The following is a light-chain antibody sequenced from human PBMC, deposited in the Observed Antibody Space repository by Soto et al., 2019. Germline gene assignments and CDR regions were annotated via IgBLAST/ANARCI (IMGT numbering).Light chain of an antibody. CDR1: QVISNY. V-gene: IGKV1-27*01. J-gene: IGKJ4*01. CDR3: QNYNSAPLT. Sequence: DIQMTQSPSSLSASVGDRVTITCRASQVISNYLAWYQQKPGKIPKNLIYAASTLQSGVPSRFSGSASGTNFTLTISSLQPEDVATYYCQNYNSAPLTFGGGTKVEIK. CDR2: AAS.